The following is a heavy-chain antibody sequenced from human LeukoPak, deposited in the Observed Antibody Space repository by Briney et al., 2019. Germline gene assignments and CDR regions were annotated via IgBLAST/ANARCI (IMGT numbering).Heavy chain of an antibody. CDR3: ARAVMDYYDSRVDY. CDR2: IFYSGGT. V-gene: IGHV4-4*02. J-gene: IGHJ4*02. CDR1: GGSISSSNW. Sequence: PSGTLSLTCAVSGGSISSSNWWSWVRPPPGKGLEWIGYIFYSGGTHYNPSLRRRVTISVDTSKNQFSLKVSSVTAADTAVYYCARAVMDYYDSRVDYWGQGTLVTVSS. D-gene: IGHD3-22*01.